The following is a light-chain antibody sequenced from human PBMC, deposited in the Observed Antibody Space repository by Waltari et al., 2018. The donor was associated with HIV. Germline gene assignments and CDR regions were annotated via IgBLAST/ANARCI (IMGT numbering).Light chain of an antibody. V-gene: IGKV1-33*01. Sequence: DIQMTQSPSSLSASVGDRVTITCRASQDISNYLNWYQQKPGKDSKVLIYDVSNLETGVPSRFSRSGSGTDFTCNISSLRPEDIATYYCQQSDNLPYTFGQGTKLEIK. CDR3: QQSDNLPYT. CDR2: DVS. CDR1: QDISNY. J-gene: IGKJ2*01.